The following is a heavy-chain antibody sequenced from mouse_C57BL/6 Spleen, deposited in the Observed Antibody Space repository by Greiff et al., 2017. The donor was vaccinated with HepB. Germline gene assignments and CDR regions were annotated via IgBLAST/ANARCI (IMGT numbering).Heavy chain of an antibody. J-gene: IGHJ2*01. Sequence: EVQGVESGGGLVQPGGSLKLSCAASGFTFSDYYMYWVRQTPEKRLEWVAYISNGGGNTYYPDTVKGRFTISRDNAKNTLYLQMSRLKSEDTAMYYCARHGIYDGYYLPFDYWGQGTTLTVSS. CDR2: ISNGGGNT. CDR1: GFTFSDYY. CDR3: ARHGIYDGYYLPFDY. V-gene: IGHV5-12*01. D-gene: IGHD2-3*01.